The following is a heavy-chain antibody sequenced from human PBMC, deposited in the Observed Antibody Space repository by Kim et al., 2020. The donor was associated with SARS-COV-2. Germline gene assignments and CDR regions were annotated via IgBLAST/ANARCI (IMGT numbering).Heavy chain of an antibody. CDR3: ARVGVYYDSSGYQPMDY. CDR1: GITFSSYW. V-gene: IGHV3-7*03. Sequence: GGSLRLSCAASGITFSSYWMSWVRQAPGKGLEWVANIKQDGSEKYYVDSVKGRFTISRDNAKNSLYLQMNSLRAEDTAVYYCARVGVYYDSSGYQPMDYWGQGTLVTVSS. D-gene: IGHD3-22*01. CDR2: IKQDGSEK. J-gene: IGHJ4*02.